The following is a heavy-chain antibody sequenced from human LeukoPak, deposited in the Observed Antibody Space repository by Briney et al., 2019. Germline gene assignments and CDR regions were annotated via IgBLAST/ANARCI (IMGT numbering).Heavy chain of an antibody. D-gene: IGHD6-13*01. CDR2: INHSGST. J-gene: IGHJ6*03. CDR3: ASAPPAGGYYYYYYMDV. CDR1: GGSFSGYY. Sequence: PSETLSLTCAVYGGSFSGYYWSWIRQPPGKGLEWIGEINHSGSTNYNPSLKSRVTISVDTSKNQFSLKLSSVTAADTAVYYCASAPPAGGYYYYYYMDVWGKGTTVTVSS. V-gene: IGHV4-34*01.